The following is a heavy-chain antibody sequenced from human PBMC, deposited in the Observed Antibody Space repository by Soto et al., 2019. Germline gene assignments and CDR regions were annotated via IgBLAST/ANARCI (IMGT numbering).Heavy chain of an antibody. CDR2: INPKSGGT. V-gene: IGHV1-2*04. Sequence: QVPLVQSGAEVKKPGASVRVSCKASGYRFSDYHIHWVRQAPGQGLEWLGRINPKSGGTSTAQKFQGWVTMTRDRSISTVYMELTRLRSDDTAVYFCARGHSTDCSNGVCSFFYNHEMDVWGQGTTVTVSS. CDR3: ARGHSTDCSNGVCSFFYNHEMDV. D-gene: IGHD2-8*01. CDR1: GYRFSDYH. J-gene: IGHJ6*02.